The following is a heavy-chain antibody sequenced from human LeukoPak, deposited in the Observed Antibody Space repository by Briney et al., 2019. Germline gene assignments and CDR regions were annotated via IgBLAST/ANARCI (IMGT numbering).Heavy chain of an antibody. V-gene: IGHV4-39*01. CDR2: IFYSGTT. CDR3: ARHGYCSGGSCPYYYYMDV. Sequence: SETLSLTCSVSGGSISSKNDYWGWIRQPPGKGLEWIGNIFYSGTTFYNPSLKNRVTISVDTSKNHFSLNLSSVTAADTAVYYCARHGYCSGGSCPYYYYMDVWGKGTTVTISS. CDR1: GGSISSKNDY. J-gene: IGHJ6*03. D-gene: IGHD2-15*01.